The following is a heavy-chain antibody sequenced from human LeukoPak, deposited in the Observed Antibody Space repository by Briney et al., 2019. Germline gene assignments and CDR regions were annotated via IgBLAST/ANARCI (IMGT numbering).Heavy chain of an antibody. J-gene: IGHJ4*02. Sequence: PSETLSLTCTVSGGSISSYYWSWIRQPAGKGLEWIGRIYTSGSTYYNPSLKSRVTISVDTSKNQFSLNLSSVTAADTAVYYCASRSYSYGYNYWGQGNLVTVSS. CDR3: ASRSYSYGYNY. CDR1: GGSISSYY. V-gene: IGHV4-4*07. CDR2: IYTSGST. D-gene: IGHD5-18*01.